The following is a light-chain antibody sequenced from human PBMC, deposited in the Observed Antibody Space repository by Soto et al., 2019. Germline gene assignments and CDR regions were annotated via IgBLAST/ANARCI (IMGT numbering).Light chain of an antibody. Sequence: EIMMTQSPGTLSVSPGERATLSCRASESVSNNLAWYQQKPGHAPRLLLYYASTRATGIPDRLSGSGSGPEFTLTFTSLQSEDFALYYCQQDNDWPPITFGQGTRLEIK. V-gene: IGKV3-15*01. CDR3: QQDNDWPPIT. CDR1: ESVSNN. J-gene: IGKJ5*01. CDR2: YAS.